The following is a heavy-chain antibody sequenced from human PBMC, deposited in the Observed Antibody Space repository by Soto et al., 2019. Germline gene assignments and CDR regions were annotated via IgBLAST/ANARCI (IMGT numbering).Heavy chain of an antibody. Sequence: EASVKVSCKASGYTFTSYAMHWVRQAPGQRLEWMGWISAGNGNTKYAQKFQGRVTITRDTSASTAYMELSSLRSDDTAVYYCARVKYIEVVVAAPGVMDFWGQGTTVPVSS. V-gene: IGHV1-3*01. CDR1: GYTFTSYA. CDR3: ARVKYIEVVVAAPGVMDF. CDR2: ISAGNGNT. J-gene: IGHJ6*02. D-gene: IGHD2-15*01.